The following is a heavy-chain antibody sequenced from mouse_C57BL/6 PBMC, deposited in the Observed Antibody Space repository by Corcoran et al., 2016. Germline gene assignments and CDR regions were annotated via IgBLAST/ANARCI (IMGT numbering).Heavy chain of an antibody. CDR2: INTYSGVP. CDR1: GYTFTTYG. Sequence: QIQLVQSGPELKKPGETVKISCKASGYTFTTYGMSWVKQAPGKGLKWMGWINTYSGVPTYADDFKGRFAFSLETSASTAYLQINNLKNEDTATYFCARGGVFTTVSYAMDYWGQGTSVTVSS. CDR3: ARGGVFTTVSYAMDY. V-gene: IGHV9-3*01. J-gene: IGHJ4*01. D-gene: IGHD1-1*01.